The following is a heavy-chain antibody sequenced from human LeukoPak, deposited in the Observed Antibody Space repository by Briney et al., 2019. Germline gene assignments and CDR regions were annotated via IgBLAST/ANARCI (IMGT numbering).Heavy chain of an antibody. CDR3: ARDPLMGREYFDY. V-gene: IGHV3-48*01. Sequence: GGSLRLSCAASGFTFSSYSMNWVRQAPGKGLEWVSYISSSSSTIYYADSVKGRFTISRDNAKNSLYLQMNSPRAEDTAVYYCARDPLMGREYFDYWGQGTLVTVSS. CDR1: GFTFSSYS. CDR2: ISSSSSTI. J-gene: IGHJ4*02. D-gene: IGHD2-8*01.